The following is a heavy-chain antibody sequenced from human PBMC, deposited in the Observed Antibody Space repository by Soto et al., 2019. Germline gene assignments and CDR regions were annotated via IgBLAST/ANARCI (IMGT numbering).Heavy chain of an antibody. D-gene: IGHD3-10*01. Sequence: SETLSLTCAVSGGSFSGYYWSWIRQPPGKGLEWIGEINHSGSTNSNPSLKSRVTTSVDTSKYQFSLKLSSLTAADTAVYFCDRGYIYITRGRRHEHALDLWGQGTMVTVSS. J-gene: IGHJ3*01. CDR3: DRGYIYITRGRRHEHALDL. CDR2: INHSGST. V-gene: IGHV4-34*01. CDR1: GGSFSGYY.